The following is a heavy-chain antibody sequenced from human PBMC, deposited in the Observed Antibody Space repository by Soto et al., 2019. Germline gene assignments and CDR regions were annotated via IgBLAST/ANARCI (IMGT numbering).Heavy chain of an antibody. Sequence: GGSLRLSCAASGFTFSSYAMHWVRQAPGKGLEYVSAISSNGGSTYYANSVKGRFTISRDNSKNTLYLQMGSLRAEDMAVYYCARDVGSSWYTFDYWGQGTLVTV. CDR1: GFTFSSYA. CDR2: ISSNGGST. CDR3: ARDVGSSWYTFDY. D-gene: IGHD6-13*01. V-gene: IGHV3-64*01. J-gene: IGHJ4*02.